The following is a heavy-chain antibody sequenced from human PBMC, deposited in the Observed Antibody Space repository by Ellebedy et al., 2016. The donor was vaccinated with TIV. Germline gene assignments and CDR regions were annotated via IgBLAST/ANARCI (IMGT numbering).Heavy chain of an antibody. D-gene: IGHD3-9*01. CDR3: VRDGHVLRYFDRQMKDDY. J-gene: IGHJ4*02. CDR1: GFTFSHYW. V-gene: IGHV3-7*01. CDR2: TNHNEREK. Sequence: GESLKISCAASGFTFSHYWMSWVRQAPGRGLEWVGNTNHNEREKYYVDSVKGRFTISRDNSKNSVYRQMNSLRAEDTAIYYCVRDGHVLRYFDRQMKDDYWGQGTLVTVSS.